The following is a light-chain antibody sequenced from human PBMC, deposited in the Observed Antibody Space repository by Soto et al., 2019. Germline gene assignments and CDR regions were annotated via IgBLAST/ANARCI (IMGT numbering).Light chain of an antibody. CDR2: GTS. V-gene: IGKV3-20*01. CDR1: QSVSSNY. CDR3: QEHRTSPPSWT. J-gene: IGKJ1*01. Sequence: EIVLTQSPGTLSFSPGERATLSCGASQSVSSNYLAWYQQKPGQPPRLLIYGTSSRATGIPDRFSGSGSGTDFTLTISRLEPEDFAVYYCQEHRTSPPSWTFGQGTKVEI.